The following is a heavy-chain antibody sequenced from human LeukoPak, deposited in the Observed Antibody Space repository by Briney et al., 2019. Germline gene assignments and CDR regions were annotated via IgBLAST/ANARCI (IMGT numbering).Heavy chain of an antibody. D-gene: IGHD2-8*01. CDR1: GYTFTSYG. Sequence: ASVKVSCKASGYTFTSYGISWVRQAPGQGLEWMGWISAYNGNTNYAQKLQGRVTMTTDTSTSTAYMELRSLRSDDTAVYYCARDLGCTNGVCYSWFDPWDQGTLVTVSS. CDR3: ARDLGCTNGVCYSWFDP. CDR2: ISAYNGNT. V-gene: IGHV1-18*01. J-gene: IGHJ5*02.